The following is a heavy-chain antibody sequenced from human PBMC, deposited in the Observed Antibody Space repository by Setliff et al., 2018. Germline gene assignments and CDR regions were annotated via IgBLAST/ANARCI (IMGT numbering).Heavy chain of an antibody. Sequence: GGSLRLSCATSGFTFSTHAMHWARQAPGKGLDWVAMIWSDGNTTSYADSVKGRFTVSRDNSKNTLYLQMNSLRVEDTAVYYCVTDPPFSGWSFDSWGQGTLVTVSS. V-gene: IGHV3-33*01. J-gene: IGHJ4*02. D-gene: IGHD6-19*01. CDR3: VTDPPFSGWSFDS. CDR2: IWSDGNTT. CDR1: GFTFSTHA.